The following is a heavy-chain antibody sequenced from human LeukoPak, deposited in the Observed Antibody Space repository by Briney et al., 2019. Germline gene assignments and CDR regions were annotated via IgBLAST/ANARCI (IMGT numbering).Heavy chain of an antibody. D-gene: IGHD2-15*01. V-gene: IGHV3-7*03. CDR1: GFTFSSYW. CDR2: INHNGNVD. J-gene: IGHJ6*02. CDR3: ARGGGSDV. Sequence: GGSLRLSCAASGFTFSSYWMNWARQAPGKGLEWVASINHNGNVDYYVDSVKGRFTISRDNAKNSLYLQMSNLRAEDTAVYFCARGGGSDVWGQGATVTVSS.